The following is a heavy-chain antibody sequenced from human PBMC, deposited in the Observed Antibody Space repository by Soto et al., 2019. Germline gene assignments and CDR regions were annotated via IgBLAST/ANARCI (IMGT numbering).Heavy chain of an antibody. CDR3: ARHGVSFGPFDY. CDR2: IYPDDSDV. J-gene: IGHJ4*02. CDR1: QDIFTSNW. V-gene: IGHV5-51*01. Sequence: PGESLKISCQGSQDIFTSNWIGWLRQMPGKGLEWMGVIYPDDSDVKYNPSFQGQVTISVDKSISTAYLQWSRLRDSDTAMYFCARHGVSFGPFDYWGQGTLVTVSS. D-gene: IGHD3-3*01.